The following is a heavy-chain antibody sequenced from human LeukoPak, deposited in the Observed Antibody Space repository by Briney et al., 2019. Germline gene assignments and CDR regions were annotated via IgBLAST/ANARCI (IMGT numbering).Heavy chain of an antibody. CDR1: VFTFSDYG. J-gene: IGHJ4*02. D-gene: IGHD6-13*01. V-gene: IGHV3-30*03. Sequence: GRSLRLSCAASVFTFSDYGIHLVRQAPGKGLEWVAVISYDGSNRYYADSVKGRFAISRDNSKKTLSVQMNSLRAEDTAVYYCARDRTSYGSSWEGAFDYWGQGTLVTVSS. CDR3: ARDRTSYGSSWEGAFDY. CDR2: ISYDGSNR.